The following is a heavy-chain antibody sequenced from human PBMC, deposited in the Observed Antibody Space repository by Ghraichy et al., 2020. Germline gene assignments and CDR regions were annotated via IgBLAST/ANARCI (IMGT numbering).Heavy chain of an antibody. V-gene: IGHV4-4*02. D-gene: IGHD2-21*02. CDR2: IHHSGSP. CDR1: GGSISTDKW. J-gene: IGHJ4*02. CDR3: ARGGDWQFDY. Sequence: SETLSLTFAVSGGSISTDKWWTWVRQPPGKGLEWIGEIHHSGSPNYNPSLKSRVSSSVDRSKNHFSLKMTSVTAAATAVYYCARGGDWQFDYWGQGTLVTVSS.